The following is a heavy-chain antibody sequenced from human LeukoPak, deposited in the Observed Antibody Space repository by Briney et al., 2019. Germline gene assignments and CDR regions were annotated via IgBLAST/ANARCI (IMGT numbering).Heavy chain of an antibody. J-gene: IGHJ4*02. CDR3: ARHELTMVVTPGFDY. Sequence: PSETLSLTCTVSGGSISSSSYYWGWIRQPPGKGLEWIGSIYYGGTTYYNPSLKSRVTISVDTSKNQFPLKLSSVTAADTAVFYCARHELTMVVTPGFDYWGQGTLVTVSS. CDR1: GGSISSSSYY. V-gene: IGHV4-39*01. D-gene: IGHD4-23*01. CDR2: IYYGGTT.